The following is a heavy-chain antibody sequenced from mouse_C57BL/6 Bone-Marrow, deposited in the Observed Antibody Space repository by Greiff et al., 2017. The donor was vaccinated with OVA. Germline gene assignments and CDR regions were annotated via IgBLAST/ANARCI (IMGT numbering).Heavy chain of an antibody. Sequence: VKLQESGPELVKPGASVKISCKASGYAFSSSWMNWVKQRPGKGLEWIGRIYPGDGDTNYNGKFKGKATLTADTSSSTAYMQLSSLTSEDSAVYFCARRDWYAMDYWGQGTSVTVSS. D-gene: IGHD3-3*01. J-gene: IGHJ4*01. CDR2: IYPGDGDT. V-gene: IGHV1-82*01. CDR1: GYAFSSSW. CDR3: ARRDWYAMDY.